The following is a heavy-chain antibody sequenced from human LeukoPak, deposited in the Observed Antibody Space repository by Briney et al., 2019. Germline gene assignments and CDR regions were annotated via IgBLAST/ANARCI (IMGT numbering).Heavy chain of an antibody. CDR2: IYSGGST. V-gene: IGHV3-53*01. Sequence: GGSLRLSCAASGFTVSSNYMSWVRQAPGKGLEWVSVIYSGGSTYYADSVKGRFTISRDNSKNTLYLQMNSLRAEDTAVYYCASPGGDYYDSSGYYLSTWGQGTLVTVSS. CDR3: ASPGGDYYDSSGYYLST. J-gene: IGHJ5*02. D-gene: IGHD3-22*01. CDR1: GFTVSSNY.